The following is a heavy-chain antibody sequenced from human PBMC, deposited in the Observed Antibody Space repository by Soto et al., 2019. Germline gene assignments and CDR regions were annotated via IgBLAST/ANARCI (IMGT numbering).Heavy chain of an antibody. J-gene: IGHJ4*02. V-gene: IGHV1-18*01. Sequence: ASVKVSCKASGLTFTSYGIGWVRQAPGQGLEWMGWISAYNGNTNYAQSLQGRVTMTTDPSTSTAYMELRSPRSDDTAVYYCAREGDSYGILGYWGQGTPVTVSS. CDR3: AREGDSYGILGY. CDR1: GLTFTSYG. D-gene: IGHD5-18*01. CDR2: ISAYNGNT.